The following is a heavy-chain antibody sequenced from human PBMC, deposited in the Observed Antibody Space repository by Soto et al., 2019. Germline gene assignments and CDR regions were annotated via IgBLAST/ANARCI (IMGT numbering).Heavy chain of an antibody. V-gene: IGHV5-51*01. D-gene: IGHD4-17*01. CDR3: ARRIYGANDY. CDR1: GYSFTNHW. J-gene: IGHJ4*02. Sequence: GESLKISCKGSGYSFTNHWIDWVRQVPGKGLQWMGVIYPADSDIKYSPSFQGHVTLSVDKSTSTAYPQWSGLKASDTGVYFCARRIYGANDYWGQGTQVTVSS. CDR2: IYPADSDI.